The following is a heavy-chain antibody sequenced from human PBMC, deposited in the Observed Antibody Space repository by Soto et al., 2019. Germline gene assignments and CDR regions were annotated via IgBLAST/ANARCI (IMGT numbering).Heavy chain of an antibody. CDR1: GYTFTGYY. D-gene: IGHD4-17*01. J-gene: IGHJ4*02. CDR2: INPNSGGT. Sequence: QVQLVQSGAEVKKPGASVKVSCKASGYTFTGYYMHWVRQAPGQGLEWMGWINPNSGGTNYAQKFQGWVTMTRDTSNSQAYMELSRLRSEDTAVYYCAREAYGDYVLGYWGQGTLVTVSS. CDR3: AREAYGDYVLGY. V-gene: IGHV1-2*04.